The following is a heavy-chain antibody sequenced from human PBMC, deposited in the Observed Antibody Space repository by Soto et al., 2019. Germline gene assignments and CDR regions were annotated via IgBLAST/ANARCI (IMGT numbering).Heavy chain of an antibody. CDR3: ARGFTPYDYVWGSYRYQDYYYYGMDV. D-gene: IGHD3-16*02. CDR2: INHSGSI. CDR1: GGSFSGYY. V-gene: IGHV4-34*01. J-gene: IGHJ6*02. Sequence: QVQLQQWGAGLLKPSETLSLTCAVYGGSFSGYYWSWIRQPPGKGLEWIGEINHSGSINYNPSLKSRVTISVDTSKNQFSLKLSSVTAADTAVYYCARGFTPYDYVWGSYRYQDYYYYGMDVWGQGTTVTVSS.